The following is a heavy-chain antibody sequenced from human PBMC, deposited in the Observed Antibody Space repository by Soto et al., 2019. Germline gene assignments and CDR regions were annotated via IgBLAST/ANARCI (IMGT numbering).Heavy chain of an antibody. CDR1: GFTFSSYG. CDR2: ISYDGSNK. D-gene: IGHD3-22*01. J-gene: IGHJ5*02. V-gene: IGHV3-30*18. Sequence: PGGSLRLSCAASGFTFSSYGMHWVRQAPGKGLEWVAVISYDGSNKYYADSVKGRFTISRDNSKNTLYLQMNSLRAEDTAVYYCAKGMEVGDSSGYSNWFDPWGQGTLVTVSP. CDR3: AKGMEVGDSSGYSNWFDP.